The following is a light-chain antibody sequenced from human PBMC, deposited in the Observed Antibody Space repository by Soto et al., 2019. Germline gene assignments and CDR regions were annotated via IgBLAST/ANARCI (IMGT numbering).Light chain of an antibody. Sequence: EIVMTQSPATLSVSPGERATLSCRASQSVSNNLAWYQQKPGQAPGLLIYGASTRATGIPARFSGSGSGTEFTLTISSLQSEDFAVYYCQQYNNWPPTFGQGTKVEIK. CDR1: QSVSNN. V-gene: IGKV3-15*01. CDR2: GAS. CDR3: QQYNNWPPT. J-gene: IGKJ1*01.